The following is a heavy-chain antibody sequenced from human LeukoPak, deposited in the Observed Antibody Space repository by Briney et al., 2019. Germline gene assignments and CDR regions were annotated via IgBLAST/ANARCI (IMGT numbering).Heavy chain of an antibody. D-gene: IGHD3-16*01. Sequence: PSETLSLTCTVSDDSISDYYRGWIRQPPGKGLEWIGYFHNSGTSTYDPSLKSRVTISADTSKNQFSLKLNSLTTADTAVYYCTRGAGWLIDYWGQGILVTVSS. V-gene: IGHV4-59*01. J-gene: IGHJ4*02. CDR1: DDSISDYY. CDR2: FHNSGTS. CDR3: TRGAGWLIDY.